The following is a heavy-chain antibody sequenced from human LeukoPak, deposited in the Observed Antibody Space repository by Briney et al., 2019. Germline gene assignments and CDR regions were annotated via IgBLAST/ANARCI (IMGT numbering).Heavy chain of an antibody. CDR3: AKDGVVGYSYPYYFDY. J-gene: IGHJ4*02. D-gene: IGHD5-18*01. CDR1: GFTFSSYA. Sequence: TGGSLRPSCAASGFTFSSYAMSWVRQAPGKGLEWVSAISGSGGSTYYADSVKGRFTNSRDNSKNTLYLQMNSLRAEDTAVYYCAKDGVVGYSYPYYFDYWGQGTLVTVSS. V-gene: IGHV3-23*01. CDR2: ISGSGGST.